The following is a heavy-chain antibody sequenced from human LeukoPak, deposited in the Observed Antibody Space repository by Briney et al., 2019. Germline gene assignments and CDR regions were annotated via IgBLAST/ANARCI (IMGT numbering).Heavy chain of an antibody. V-gene: IGHV3-23*01. CDR1: GFNFSPYG. D-gene: IGHD7-27*01. Sequence: GGSLRLSCAASGFNFSPYGMSWVRQAPGKGLEWVAGISESGSDTYYADSVKGRFTISRDNFKNTVDLQMNSLRADGTAVYYCAKLGTYFYFDFWGRGTLVTVSS. J-gene: IGHJ2*01. CDR2: ISESGSDT. CDR3: AKLGTYFYFDF.